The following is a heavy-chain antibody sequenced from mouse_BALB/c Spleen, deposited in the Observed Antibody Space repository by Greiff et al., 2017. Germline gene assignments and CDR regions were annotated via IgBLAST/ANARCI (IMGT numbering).Heavy chain of an antibody. D-gene: IGHD2-3*01. Sequence: VQLQQSGPELVKPGASVKIPCKASGYTFTDYNMDWVKQSHGKSLEWIGDINPNHGGTIYNQKFKGKATLTVDKSSSTAYMELRSLTSEDTAVYYCARGRMIDAMDYWGQGTSVTVSS. CDR2: INPNHGGT. V-gene: IGHV1-18*01. CDR1: GYTFTDYN. CDR3: ARGRMIDAMDY. J-gene: IGHJ4*01.